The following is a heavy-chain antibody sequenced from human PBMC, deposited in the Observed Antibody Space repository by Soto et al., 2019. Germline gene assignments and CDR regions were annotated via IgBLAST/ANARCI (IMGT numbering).Heavy chain of an antibody. CDR1: GGSFSGYY. CDR2: INHSGST. Sequence: PSETLSLTCAVYGGSFSGYYWSWIRQPPGKGLEWIGEINHSGSTNYNPSLKSRVTISVDTSKNQFSLKLSSVTAADTAVYYCARQAYYYDSSGPDYWGQGTLVTVSS. J-gene: IGHJ4*02. D-gene: IGHD3-22*01. CDR3: ARQAYYYDSSGPDY. V-gene: IGHV4-34*01.